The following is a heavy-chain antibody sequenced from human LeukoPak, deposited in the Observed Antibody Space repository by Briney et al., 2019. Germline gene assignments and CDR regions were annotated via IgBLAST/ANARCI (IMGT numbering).Heavy chain of an antibody. CDR2: IYYSGGT. CDR1: GGSIDSYY. J-gene: IGHJ6*02. V-gene: IGHV4-59*08. D-gene: IGHD6-13*01. Sequence: SETLSLTCTVSGGSIDSYYWSWIRQPPGKGLEWIGYIYYSGGTNYNPSLNSRVTISVDRSKNQFSLKVNSVTAADTAVYYCARSFQIGAAPWYYYYYGMDVWGQGTTVTVSS. CDR3: ARSFQIGAAPWYYYYYGMDV.